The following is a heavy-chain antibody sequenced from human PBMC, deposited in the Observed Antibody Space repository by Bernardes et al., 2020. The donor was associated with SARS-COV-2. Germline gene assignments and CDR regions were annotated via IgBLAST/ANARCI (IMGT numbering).Heavy chain of an antibody. CDR3: VRDRDWAFDI. V-gene: IGHV3-48*01. J-gene: IGHJ3*02. D-gene: IGHD2-21*01. CDR1: GFTFSSYS. CDR2: IASSGGTI. Sequence: GGSLRLSCAAYGFTFSSYSMNWVRQAPGKGLEWLSYIASSGGTILYADSVKDRFAISRDNAKNSLYLQMSSLGPEDTAVYYCVRDRDWAFDIWGQGTMVTVSS.